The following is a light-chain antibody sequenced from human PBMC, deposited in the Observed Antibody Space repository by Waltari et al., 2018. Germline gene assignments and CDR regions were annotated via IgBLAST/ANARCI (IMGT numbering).Light chain of an antibody. CDR1: QGVSRA. Sequence: EIVLTQSPGPLSLSLGERATLSCRASQGVSRALAWYQQKPGQAPRLLIYGASTRATGIPDRFSGSGSGTDFSLTISRLEPDDFAVYYCQHYLRLPVTFGQGTTVEI. J-gene: IGKJ1*01. CDR2: GAS. V-gene: IGKV3-20*01. CDR3: QHYLRLPVT.